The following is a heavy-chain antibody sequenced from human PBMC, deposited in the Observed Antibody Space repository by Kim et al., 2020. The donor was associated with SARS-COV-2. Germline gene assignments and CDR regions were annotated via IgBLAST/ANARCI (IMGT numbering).Heavy chain of an antibody. CDR1: GFTFGDYA. D-gene: IGHD2-15*01. Sequence: GGSLRLSCTASGFTFGDYAMSWFRQAPGKGLEWVGFIRSKAYGGTTEYAASVKGRFTISRDDSKSIAYLQMNSLKTEDTAVYYCTRDLSGYCSGGSCSTFNYYYGMDVWGQGTTVTVSS. V-gene: IGHV3-49*03. CDR2: IRSKAYGGTT. CDR3: TRDLSGYCSGGSCSTFNYYYGMDV. J-gene: IGHJ6*02.